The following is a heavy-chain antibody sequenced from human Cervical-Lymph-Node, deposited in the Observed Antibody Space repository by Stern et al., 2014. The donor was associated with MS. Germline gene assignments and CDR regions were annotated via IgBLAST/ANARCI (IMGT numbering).Heavy chain of an antibody. J-gene: IGHJ4*02. V-gene: IGHV1-2*06. CDR2: INPNSGGT. CDR3: AISGSSTQEPNDY. CDR1: GYTFTGYY. Sequence: VQLVESGAEVKKPGASVKVSCKASGYTFTGYYMHWVRQAPGQGLEWMGRINPNSGGTNYAQKFQGRVTMTRDTSISTAYMELSRLRSDDTAVYYCAISGSSTQEPNDYWGQGTLVTVSS. D-gene: IGHD6-6*01.